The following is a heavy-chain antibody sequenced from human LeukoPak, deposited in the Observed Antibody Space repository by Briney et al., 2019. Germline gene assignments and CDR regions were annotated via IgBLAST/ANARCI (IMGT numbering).Heavy chain of an antibody. CDR1: GYSFTNYW. J-gene: IGHJ4*02. CDR2: IYPGDPDT. V-gene: IGHV5-51*01. CDR3: ARLHPYASGWYIGADY. Sequence: GESLKISCKASGYSFTNYWIGWVRQMPGKGLEWMGLIYPGDPDTRYSPSFQGQVTVSADKSIITAYLQWNSLKASDTAMYYCARLHPYASGWYIGADYWGQGTLVTVSS. D-gene: IGHD6-19*01.